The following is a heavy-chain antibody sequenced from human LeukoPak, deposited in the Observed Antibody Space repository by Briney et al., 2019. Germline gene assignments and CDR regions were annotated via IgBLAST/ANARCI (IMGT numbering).Heavy chain of an antibody. V-gene: IGHV4-38-2*01. D-gene: IGHD2-2*01. J-gene: IGHJ4*02. CDR2: IYHTGSA. CDR1: GYSFTSGHY. CDR3: ARYCTSTTCILRGFDY. Sequence: SETLSLTCSVSGYSFTSGHYWGWIRQPPGKGLEWTANIYHTGSAHYNPSLKSRVTISVDTSKNQFSLKLSSVTAADTAVYYCARYCTSTTCILRGFDYWGQGTLVTVYS.